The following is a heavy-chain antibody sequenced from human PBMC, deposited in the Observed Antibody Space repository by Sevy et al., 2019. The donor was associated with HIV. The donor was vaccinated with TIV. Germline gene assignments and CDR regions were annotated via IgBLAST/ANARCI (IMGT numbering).Heavy chain of an antibody. CDR2: ISSSGNTI. D-gene: IGHD6-19*01. CDR3: ARESIAVAGIGYYLHY. CDR1: GFTFSSFE. Sequence: GGSLRLSCAASGFTFSSFEMNWVRQAPGKGLEWVSYISSSGNTISYSDSVKGRFTISRDNAKNSLYLQMNNLRAEDTALYYCARESIAVAGIGYYLHYWGQGTLVTVSS. J-gene: IGHJ4*02. V-gene: IGHV3-48*03.